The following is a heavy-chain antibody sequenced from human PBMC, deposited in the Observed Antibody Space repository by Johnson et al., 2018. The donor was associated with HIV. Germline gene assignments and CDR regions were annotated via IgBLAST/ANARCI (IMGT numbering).Heavy chain of an antibody. V-gene: IGHV3-30*03. D-gene: IGHD1-14*01. J-gene: IGHJ3*02. CDR2: ISYDGTDT. CDR1: GFTFNRYG. CDR3: ARDTSWSDTGSIDAFDI. Sequence: QVQLVESGGGVVQPGRSLRVSCAASGFTFNRYGMHWVRQAPGKGLEWVALISYDGTDTYYADHVKGRFSISRDNSKNTLYLQMNSLRAEDTAVYSCARDTSWSDTGSIDAFDIWGQGTMVTVSS.